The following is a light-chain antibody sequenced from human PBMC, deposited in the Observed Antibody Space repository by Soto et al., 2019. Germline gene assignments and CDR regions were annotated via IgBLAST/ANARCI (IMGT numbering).Light chain of an antibody. Sequence: DIVMTQSPDSLAVSLGERATINCKSSQSVLYSSNNKNYLAWYQQKPGQPPKALIYWASTRESGVPDRFSGSGSGTDFTLIISSLQAEDVAVYYCQLGVTFGQGTRLEIK. V-gene: IGKV4-1*01. CDR3: QLGVT. J-gene: IGKJ5*01. CDR2: WAS. CDR1: QSVLYSSNNKNY.